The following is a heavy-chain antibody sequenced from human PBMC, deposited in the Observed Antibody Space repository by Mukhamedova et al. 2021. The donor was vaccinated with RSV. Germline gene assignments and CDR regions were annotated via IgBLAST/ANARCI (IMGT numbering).Heavy chain of an antibody. V-gene: IGHV3-23*01. CDR3: AKGVAVAVEYFQH. CDR2: ISGSGGST. D-gene: IGHD6-19*01. Sequence: VRQAPGKGLEWVSAISGSGGSTYYADSVKGRFTISRDNSKNTLYLQMNSLRAEDTAVYYCAKGVAVAVEYFQHWGQGTLVTVSS. J-gene: IGHJ1*01.